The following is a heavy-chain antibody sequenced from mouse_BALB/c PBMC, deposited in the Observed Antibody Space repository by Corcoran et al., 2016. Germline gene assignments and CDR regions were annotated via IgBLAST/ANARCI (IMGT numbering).Heavy chain of an antibody. CDR2: INTHSGVP. CDR1: GYTFTTAG. V-gene: IGHV9-4*02. D-gene: IGHD2-3*01. J-gene: IGHJ4*01. Sequence: QIQLVQSGPELKKPGETVRISCKASGYTFTTAGMQWVQKMPGKGLKWIGWINTHSGVPKYAEDFKGRFAFSLETSASTAYLQIINLKNEDTATYFCASDGYYAMDYWGQGTSVTVSS. CDR3: ASDGYYAMDY.